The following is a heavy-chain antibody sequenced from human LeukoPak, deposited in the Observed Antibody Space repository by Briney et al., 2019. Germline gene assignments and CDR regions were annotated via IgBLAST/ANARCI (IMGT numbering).Heavy chain of an antibody. CDR3: AREAYGSGSYHFDY. CDR1: GYTFTSYG. D-gene: IGHD3-10*01. Sequence: GASVKVSCKASGYTFTSYGISWVRQAPGQGLEWMGWINTNTGNPMYAQGFTGRFVFSLDTSVSTAYLQISSLEAEDTAIYYCAREAYGSGSYHFDYWGQGTLVTASS. V-gene: IGHV7-4-1*02. J-gene: IGHJ4*02. CDR2: INTNTGNP.